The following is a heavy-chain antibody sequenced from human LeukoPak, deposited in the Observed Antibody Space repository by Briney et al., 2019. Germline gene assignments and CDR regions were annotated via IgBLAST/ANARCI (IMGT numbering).Heavy chain of an antibody. CDR2: ISSSSSYI. CDR3: ARDGNLGYYYYYMDV. D-gene: IGHD7-27*01. Sequence: PGGSLRLSCAASGFTFSSYSMNWVRQAPGKGLEWVSSISSSSSYIYYADSVKGRFTISRDNAKNSLYLQMNSLRAEDTAVYYCARDGNLGYYYYYMDVWGKGTTVTISS. V-gene: IGHV3-21*04. J-gene: IGHJ6*03. CDR1: GFTFSSYS.